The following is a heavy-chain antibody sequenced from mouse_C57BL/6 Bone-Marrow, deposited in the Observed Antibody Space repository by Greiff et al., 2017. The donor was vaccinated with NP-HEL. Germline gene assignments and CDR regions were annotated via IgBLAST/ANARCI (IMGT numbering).Heavy chain of an antibody. J-gene: IGHJ2*01. Sequence: QVQLQQSGAELVRPGTSVKVSCKASGYAFTNYLIEWVKQRPGQGLEWIGVINPGSGGTNYNEKFKGKATLTADKSSSTAYMQLSSLTSEDSALYFCARGGLHHFDYWGQGTTLTVSS. CDR2: INPGSGGT. CDR1: GYAFTNYL. D-gene: IGHD3-3*01. V-gene: IGHV1-54*01. CDR3: ARGGLHHFDY.